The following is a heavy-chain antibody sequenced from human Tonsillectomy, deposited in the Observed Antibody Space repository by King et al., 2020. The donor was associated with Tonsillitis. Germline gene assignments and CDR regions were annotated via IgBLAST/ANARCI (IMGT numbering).Heavy chain of an antibody. Sequence: QVQLVESGGGVVQPGRSLTLSCAASGFTFSSYGMHWVRQAPGKGLEWVAVISYDGSNKFYADSVKGRFTISRDNSKNTLYLQMNTLRAEDTAVYYCAIGGAGVNSSGWDLDYWGQGTLVIVSS. CDR2: ISYDGSNK. V-gene: IGHV3-30*03. J-gene: IGHJ4*02. D-gene: IGHD6-19*01. CDR3: AIGGAGVNSSGWDLDY. CDR1: GFTFSSYG.